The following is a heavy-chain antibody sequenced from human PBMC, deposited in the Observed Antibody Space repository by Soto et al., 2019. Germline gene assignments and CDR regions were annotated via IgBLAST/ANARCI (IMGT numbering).Heavy chain of an antibody. Sequence: EVQLVESGGGLVKPGGSLRLSCAASGFTFSSYSMNWVRQAPGKGLEWVSPISSSSSYIYYADSVKGRFTISRDNAKNSLYLQMNSLRAEDTAVYYCARGTDCSGGSCYSAEYFQHWGQGTLVTVSS. CDR2: ISSSSSYI. V-gene: IGHV3-21*01. J-gene: IGHJ1*01. D-gene: IGHD2-15*01. CDR1: GFTFSSYS. CDR3: ARGTDCSGGSCYSAEYFQH.